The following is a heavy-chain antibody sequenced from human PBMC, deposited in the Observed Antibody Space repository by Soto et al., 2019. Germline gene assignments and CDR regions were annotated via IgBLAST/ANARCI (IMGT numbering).Heavy chain of an antibody. CDR1: GYTFTTYY. V-gene: IGHV1-46*03. CDR2: INPSSGST. J-gene: IGHJ4*02. D-gene: IGHD6-19*01. Sequence: QVQLVQSGAEVKKPGASVKVSCKASGYTFTTYYIHWVRQAPGQGLEWMGIINPSSGSTSSAQKFQGRVTMTRDTSKSTVYMELRSLRSEDTAVYYCSRAPFASGSGWYDYWGQGTLGTVSS. CDR3: SRAPFASGSGWYDY.